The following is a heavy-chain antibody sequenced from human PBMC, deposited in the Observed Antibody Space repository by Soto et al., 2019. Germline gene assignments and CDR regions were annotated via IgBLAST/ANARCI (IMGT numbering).Heavy chain of an antibody. CDR3: ATSGGGWYLY. CDR1: GYTFSSYD. D-gene: IGHD6-19*01. V-gene: IGHV1-8*01. J-gene: IGHJ4*02. Sequence: QVQLVQSGAEVKKHGASVKVSCKASGYTFSSYDINWVRQATGQGLEWMGWLNPNSGDTGYAQKFQGRVTLTRNTSINTAYIELSSLTSDDTAVSYCATSGGGWYLYWGQGTLVTVSS. CDR2: LNPNSGDT.